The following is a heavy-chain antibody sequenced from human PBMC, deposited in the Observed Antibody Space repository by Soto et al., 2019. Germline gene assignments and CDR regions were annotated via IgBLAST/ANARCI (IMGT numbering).Heavy chain of an antibody. CDR1: GFTVSSNY. CDR3: ARGGGDCSGGSCYFWRYYFDF. J-gene: IGHJ4*02. Sequence: HPGGSLRLSSAASGFTVSSNYMSGVRQAPGKGLEWVSVIYSGDSTYYADSVKGRFTISRDNSKNTLYLQMNSLRAEDTAVYYCARGGGDCSGGSCYFWRYYFDFWGQGT. CDR2: IYSGDST. V-gene: IGHV3-66*01. D-gene: IGHD2-15*01.